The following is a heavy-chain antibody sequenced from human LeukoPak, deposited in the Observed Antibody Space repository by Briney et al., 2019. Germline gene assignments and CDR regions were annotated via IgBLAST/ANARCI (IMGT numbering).Heavy chain of an antibody. V-gene: IGHV1-2*02. Sequence: EASVKVSCKASGYTFTGYYMHWVRQAPGQGLEWMGWINPNSGGTNYAQKFQGRVTMTRDTSISTAYMELSRLRSDDTAVYYCAREGFHDYGDYGPPDYWGQGTLVTVSS. CDR1: GYTFTGYY. CDR3: AREGFHDYGDYGPPDY. CDR2: INPNSGGT. J-gene: IGHJ4*02. D-gene: IGHD4-17*01.